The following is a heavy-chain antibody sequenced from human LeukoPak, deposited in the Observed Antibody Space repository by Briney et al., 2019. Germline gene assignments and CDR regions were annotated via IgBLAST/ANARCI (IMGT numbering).Heavy chain of an antibody. V-gene: IGHV3-74*03. J-gene: IGHJ4*02. CDR3: AREARVGGALQY. D-gene: IGHD1-26*01. CDR1: GPTFSTYW. Sequence: GGSLRLPCAASGPTFSTYWVPWVRQPPGKGLGWVGRINPDGSIRTYANSVQGRVTISRDTAKDPMFLQMNSLRAEDTAVYYCAREARVGGALQYWGQGTPVTVSS. CDR2: INPDGSIR.